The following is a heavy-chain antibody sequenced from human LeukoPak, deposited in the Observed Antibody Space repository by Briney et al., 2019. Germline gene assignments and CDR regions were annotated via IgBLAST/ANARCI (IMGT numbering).Heavy chain of an antibody. Sequence: GGSLRLSCAASGFTFSHAWMNWVRQAPGKGLEWVGRIKSITDGGTIDYAAPVKGRFTISRDDSRNTLYLRMNSLKSEDTAVYYCTRGGHPATLDAFDIWGQGTMVTVSS. V-gene: IGHV3-15*07. CDR3: TRGGHPATLDAFDI. CDR1: GFTFSHAW. D-gene: IGHD3-16*01. CDR2: IKSITDGGTI. J-gene: IGHJ3*02.